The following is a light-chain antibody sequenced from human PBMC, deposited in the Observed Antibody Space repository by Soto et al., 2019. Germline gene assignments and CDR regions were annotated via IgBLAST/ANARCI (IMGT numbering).Light chain of an antibody. J-gene: IGKJ1*01. CDR2: GAS. CDR3: QQYGSSSWT. Sequence: EMVLTQSPGTLSLSPGERVTLSCRASQSVGARYLAWYQQKPGQAPRLLINGASSRATGIPDRFSGSGSGTDFTLTISRLEPEDFAVYYCQQYGSSSWTFGQGTKVEIK. V-gene: IGKV3-20*01. CDR1: QSVGARY.